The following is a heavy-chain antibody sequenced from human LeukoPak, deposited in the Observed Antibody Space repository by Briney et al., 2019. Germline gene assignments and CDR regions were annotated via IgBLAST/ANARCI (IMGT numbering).Heavy chain of an antibody. Sequence: SSETLSLTCTVSGGSISSSSYYWGWIRQPPGKGLEWIGSIYYSGSTYYNPSLKSRVTISVDTSKNQFSLKLSSVTAADTAVYYCARQQEVIIPLAYLDYWGQGTLVTVSS. CDR2: IYYSGST. CDR3: ARQQEVIIPLAYLDY. V-gene: IGHV4-39*01. CDR1: GGSISSSSYY. D-gene: IGHD3-3*01. J-gene: IGHJ4*02.